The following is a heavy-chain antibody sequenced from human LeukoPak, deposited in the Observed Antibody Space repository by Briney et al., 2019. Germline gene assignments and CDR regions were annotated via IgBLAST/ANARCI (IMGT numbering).Heavy chain of an antibody. V-gene: IGHV1-69*13. CDR3: ARGRYNWNFDY. CDR1: GYTFTGYY. D-gene: IGHD1-20*01. J-gene: IGHJ4*02. Sequence: SVKVSCKASGYTFTGYYMHWVRQAPGQGLEWMGGIIPIFGTANYAQKFQGRVTITADESTSTAYMELSSLRSEDTAVYYCARGRYNWNFDYWGQGTLVTVSS. CDR2: IIPIFGTA.